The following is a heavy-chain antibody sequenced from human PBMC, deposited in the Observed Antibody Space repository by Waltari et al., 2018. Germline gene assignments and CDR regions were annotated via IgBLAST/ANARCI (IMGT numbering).Heavy chain of an antibody. V-gene: IGHV4-59*01. CDR1: GGSISNYY. J-gene: IGHJ4*02. D-gene: IGHD3-16*01. CDR3: ARAPFGPRSGRGYYFDY. Sequence: QVQLQESGPGLVKPSETLSLTCTVSGGSISNYYWSWIRQPPGKGLEWIGYIYYSGSTNYNPSLKSRVTISVDTSQNQFSLNLSSVTAADTAVYYCARAPFGPRSGRGYYFDYWAQGTLVTVSS. CDR2: IYYSGST.